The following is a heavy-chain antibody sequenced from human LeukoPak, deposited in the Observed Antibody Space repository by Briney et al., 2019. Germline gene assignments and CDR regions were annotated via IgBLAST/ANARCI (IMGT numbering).Heavy chain of an antibody. D-gene: IGHD5-24*01. V-gene: IGHV1-8*02. CDR1: GYIFTNHY. CDR2: MNPNSGNT. CDR3: ARSRGRRWSMFDP. Sequence: ASVKVSCKASGYIFTNHYMHWVRQAPGQGLEWMGWMNPNSGNTGYAQKFQGRVTMTRNTSISTAYMELSSLRSEDTAVYYCARSRGRRWSMFDPWGQGTLVTVSS. J-gene: IGHJ5*02.